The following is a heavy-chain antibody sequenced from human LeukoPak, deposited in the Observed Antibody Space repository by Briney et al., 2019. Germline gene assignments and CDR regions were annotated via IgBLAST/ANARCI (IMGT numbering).Heavy chain of an antibody. V-gene: IGHV1-2*02. J-gene: IGHJ4*02. CDR2: INPNSGGT. Sequence: ASVKVSCKASGYTFIGYYMHWVRQAPGQGLEWMGWINPNSGGTNYAQKFQGRVTMTRDTSISTAYMELSRLRSDDTAVYYCAREHPRITMVRGAPGLDYWGQGTLVTVSS. CDR1: GYTFIGYY. D-gene: IGHD3-10*01. CDR3: AREHPRITMVRGAPGLDY.